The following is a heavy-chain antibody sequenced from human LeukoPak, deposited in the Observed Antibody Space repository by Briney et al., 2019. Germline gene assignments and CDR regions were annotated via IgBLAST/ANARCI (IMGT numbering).Heavy chain of an antibody. CDR2: ISSSGSNT. D-gene: IGHD3-9*01. Sequence: GGSLRLSCAASEFTYGMNWVRQAPGKGLECVSAISSSGSNTYYADSVKGRFTISRDNSKNTLYLQMNSLRAEDTAVYYCARGPHSYTSAHFERPSDYWGQGALVAVSS. CDR3: ARGPHSYTSAHFERPSDY. V-gene: IGHV3-23*01. J-gene: IGHJ4*02. CDR1: EFTYG.